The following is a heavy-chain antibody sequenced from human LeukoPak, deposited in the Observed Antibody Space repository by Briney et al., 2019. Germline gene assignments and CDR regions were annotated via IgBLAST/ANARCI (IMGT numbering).Heavy chain of an antibody. D-gene: IGHD3-22*01. Sequence: GGSLRLSCAASGFTFSSYAMSWVRQAPGKGLEWVSAISGSGGSTYYADSVKGRFTISRDNSKDTLYLQMNSLRAEDTAVYYCAKEIYDSSGYYWDYWGQGTLVTVSS. J-gene: IGHJ4*02. V-gene: IGHV3-23*01. CDR1: GFTFSSYA. CDR3: AKEIYDSSGYYWDY. CDR2: ISGSGGST.